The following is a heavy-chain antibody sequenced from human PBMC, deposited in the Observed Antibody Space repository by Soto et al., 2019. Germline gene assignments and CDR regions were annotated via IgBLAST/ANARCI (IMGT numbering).Heavy chain of an antibody. V-gene: IGHV4-59*12. CDR2: IYDNGIT. Sequence: QVVLQESGPGLVKPSETLSLTCSVSGRSITSYYWSWVRQPPGKGLEWIGYIYDNGITSQNPSLKSRVTMSADTSQKQYSLKLTYVTGADTAVYYCARTYDSNGYANEFDTWGQGILVTVTS. CDR3: ARTYDSNGYANEFDT. J-gene: IGHJ4*02. D-gene: IGHD3-22*01. CDR1: GRSITSYY.